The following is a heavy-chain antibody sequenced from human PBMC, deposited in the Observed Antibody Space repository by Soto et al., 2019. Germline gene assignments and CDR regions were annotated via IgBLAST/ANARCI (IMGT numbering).Heavy chain of an antibody. CDR3: ARDPPQSSGYDY. CDR2: ISSSSSYI. J-gene: IGHJ4*02. V-gene: IGHV3-21*01. Sequence: PGGSLRLSCAASGFTFSSDSMNWVRQAPGKGLEWVSSISSSSSYIYYADSVKGRFTISRDNAKNSLYLQMNSLRAEDTAVYYCARDPPQSSGYDYWGQGTLVTVSS. CDR1: GFTFSSDS. D-gene: IGHD3-22*01.